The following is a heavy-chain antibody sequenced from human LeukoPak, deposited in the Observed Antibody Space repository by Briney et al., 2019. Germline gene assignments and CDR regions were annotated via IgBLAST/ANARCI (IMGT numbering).Heavy chain of an antibody. CDR1: GYTFTDYY. D-gene: IGHD2-2*01. J-gene: IGHJ4*02. CDR2: IDPNDGDT. Sequence: ASVKVSCKASGYTFTDYYMHWVRQAPGQGFEWMGGIDPNDGDTDYAQKFQGRVTMTRDTSISTANMEVSRLRSDDTAVYYCASANFLYCSSSTCLSDYWGQGTLVTVSS. V-gene: IGHV1-2*02. CDR3: ASANFLYCSSSTCLSDY.